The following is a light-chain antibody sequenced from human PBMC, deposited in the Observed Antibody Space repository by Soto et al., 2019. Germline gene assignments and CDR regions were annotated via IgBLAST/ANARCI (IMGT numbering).Light chain of an antibody. Sequence: DTVLTQSPGTLSLSPGERATLTCRASQSVSSTFLAWYQQKPGQAPKLLIYDADTRATGIPDRFSGSGFGTHFTLTISSLEPEDFAVYYCQQSASSVTFGQGTRLEIK. CDR1: QSVSSTF. CDR3: QQSASSVT. V-gene: IGKV3-20*01. CDR2: DAD. J-gene: IGKJ5*01.